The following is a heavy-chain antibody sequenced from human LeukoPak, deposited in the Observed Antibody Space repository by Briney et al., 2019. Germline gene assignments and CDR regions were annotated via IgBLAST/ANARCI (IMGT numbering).Heavy chain of an antibody. V-gene: IGHV3-53*01. D-gene: IGHD4/OR15-4a*01. J-gene: IGHJ4*02. CDR1: GFTVSSNS. CDR2: IYSGGNT. CDR3: ARRAGAYSHPYDY. Sequence: GGSLRLSCIVSGFTVSSNSMSWVRQAPGKGLEWVSFIYSGGNTHYSDSLKGRFTISRDNSKNTLYLQMNSLRVEDTAVYYCARRAGAYSHPYDYWGQGTLVTVSS.